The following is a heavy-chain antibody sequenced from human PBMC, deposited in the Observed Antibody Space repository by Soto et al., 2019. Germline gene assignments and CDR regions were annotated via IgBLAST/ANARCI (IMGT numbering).Heavy chain of an antibody. Sequence: SETVSLTCTVSGGSISSGGYYWSWIRQHPGKGLEWIGYIYYSGSTYYSPSLKSRVTISVDTPKNQFSLKLSSVTAADTAVYYCARDCSGGSCYHQFDYRGQGTLVTVSS. CDR3: ARDCSGGSCYHQFDY. V-gene: IGHV4-31*03. J-gene: IGHJ4*02. D-gene: IGHD2-15*01. CDR1: GGSISSGGYY. CDR2: IYYSGST.